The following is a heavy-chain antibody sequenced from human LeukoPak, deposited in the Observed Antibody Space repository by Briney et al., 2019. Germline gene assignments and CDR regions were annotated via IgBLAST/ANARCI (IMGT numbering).Heavy chain of an antibody. V-gene: IGHV1-2*04. CDR2: INPNSGGT. Sequence: ASVKVSCKASGYSFTGYYMHWVRQAPGQGLEWIGWINPNSGGTKYAQKFQGWVTMTRDTSISTAYMELSRLTSDDTAVYYCATSGGGIVGATTTGDYFDYWGQGTLVTVSS. D-gene: IGHD1-26*01. CDR1: GYSFTGYY. CDR3: ATSGGGIVGATTTGDYFDY. J-gene: IGHJ4*02.